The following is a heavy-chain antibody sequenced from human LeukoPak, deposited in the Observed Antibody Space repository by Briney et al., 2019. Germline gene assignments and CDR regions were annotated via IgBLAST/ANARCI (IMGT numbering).Heavy chain of an antibody. CDR3: AKGVAPRVFDY. V-gene: IGHV3-23*01. CDR2: ISGDGAFT. J-gene: IGHJ4*02. Sequence: PGGSLRLSCTASGFIFSDYAMSWVRQAPGKGREWGSGISGDGAFTYYRDSVKGRFTISRDNSKNTLYLHMNSLRDENRAVYYCAKGVAPRVFDYWGQGTLVTVSS. CDR1: GFIFSDYA.